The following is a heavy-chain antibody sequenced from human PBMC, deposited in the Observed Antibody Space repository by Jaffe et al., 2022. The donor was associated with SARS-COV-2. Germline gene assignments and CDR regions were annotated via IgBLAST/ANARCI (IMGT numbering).Heavy chain of an antibody. D-gene: IGHD2-21*02. Sequence: QVQLVESGGGVVQPGRSLRLSCAASGFTFNNYGMHWVRQAPGKGLEWVAVFSYDGSDEYYADSVKGRFTISRDNSKNTLYLQMNSLRAEDTAIYYCAKEQTDSTTFRGGYYYYGLDVWGQGTTVTVSS. CDR1: GFTFNNYG. V-gene: IGHV3-30*18. CDR3: AKEQTDSTTFRGGYYYYGLDV. CDR2: FSYDGSDE. J-gene: IGHJ6*02.